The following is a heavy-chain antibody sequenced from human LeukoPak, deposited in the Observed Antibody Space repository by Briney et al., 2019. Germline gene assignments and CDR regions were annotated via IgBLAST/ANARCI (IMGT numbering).Heavy chain of an antibody. V-gene: IGHV2-70*04. CDR3: ARTRATMRGFDY. J-gene: IGHJ4*02. CDR2: IDWDDDK. D-gene: IGHD5-12*01. Sequence: SGPALVKPTQTLTLTCTFSGFSLSTSGMRVSWIRKPPGKALEWLARIDWDDDKFYSTSLKTRLTISKDTSKNQVVLTMTNMDPVGTATYYCARTRATMRGFDYWGQGTLVTVSS. CDR1: GFSLSTSGMR.